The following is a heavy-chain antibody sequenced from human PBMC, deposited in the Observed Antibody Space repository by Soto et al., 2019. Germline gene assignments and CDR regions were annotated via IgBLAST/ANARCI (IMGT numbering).Heavy chain of an antibody. D-gene: IGHD2-15*01. V-gene: IGHV1-18*01. CDR1: AYTFTSYG. J-gene: IGHJ1*01. CDR3: ARARAFYCSGGSCYSAEYFQH. Sequence: ASVKVSCKASAYTFTSYGISWVRQAPGQGLEWMGWISAYNGNTNYAQKLQGRVTMTTDTSTSTAYMELRSLRSDDTAVYYCARARAFYCSGGSCYSAEYFQHWGQGTLVTVSS. CDR2: ISAYNGNT.